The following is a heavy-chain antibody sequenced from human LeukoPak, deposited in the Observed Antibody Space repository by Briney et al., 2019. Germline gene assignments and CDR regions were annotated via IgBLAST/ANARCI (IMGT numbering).Heavy chain of an antibody. V-gene: IGHV3-30*02. CDR1: GFPFNVYN. CDR2: IRNDETEI. J-gene: IGHJ4*02. Sequence: GGSLRLSCAAPGFPFNVYNIHWIRQAPGRGLEWVSFIRNDETEIHYADFAKGRFTISRDRSKNSVYLQMNSLRPDDTAVYYCAKDGGRYRFDYWGQGTMVIVSS. D-gene: IGHD3-16*02. CDR3: AKDGGRYRFDY.